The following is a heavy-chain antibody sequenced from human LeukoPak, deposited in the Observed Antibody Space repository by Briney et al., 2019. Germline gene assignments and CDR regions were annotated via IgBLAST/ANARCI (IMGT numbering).Heavy chain of an antibody. J-gene: IGHJ3*02. CDR2: ISGSGENT. CDR1: GFTFSNYA. CDR3: GRVGGRSKAAKGDAFDI. Sequence: PGGSLRLSCAASGFTFSNYAMSWVRQAPGKGLEWVSAISGSGENTYYADSVKGRFTISRDNSKNTLYLQMNSLRAEDTAVYYCGRVGGRSKAAKGDAFDIWGQGTMVVVSS. V-gene: IGHV3-23*01. D-gene: IGHD6-6*01.